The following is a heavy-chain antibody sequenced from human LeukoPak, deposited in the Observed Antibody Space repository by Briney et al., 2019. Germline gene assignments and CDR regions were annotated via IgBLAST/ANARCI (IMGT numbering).Heavy chain of an antibody. CDR1: GHSFSDYS. Sequence: ASVKVSCKASGHSFSDYSMHWVRLAPGQGLEWMGRIDFNSGGTTYAHNFQGRVTMTRDTSINTVYMELSGLTSDDTAVYYRARGGSGSGYLYYFDYWGQGTLVSVPS. V-gene: IGHV1-2*06. D-gene: IGHD3-10*01. CDR3: ARGGSGSGYLYYFDY. CDR2: IDFNSGGT. J-gene: IGHJ4*02.